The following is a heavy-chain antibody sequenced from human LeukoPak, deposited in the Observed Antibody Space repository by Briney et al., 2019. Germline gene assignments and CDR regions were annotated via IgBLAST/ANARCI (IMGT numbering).Heavy chain of an antibody. V-gene: IGHV3-23*01. J-gene: IGHJ4*02. CDR2: IGGSSGST. D-gene: IGHD3-10*01. CDR3: AKDQILRYYGSGM. Sequence: GGSLRLSCAASGFTFSTYAMSWVRQAPGKGLEWVSAIGGSSGSTNYADSVKGRFTISRDSSKNTVYLQMNSLRAEDTAVYYCAKDQILRYYGSGMGGQGTLVTVSS. CDR1: GFTFSTYA.